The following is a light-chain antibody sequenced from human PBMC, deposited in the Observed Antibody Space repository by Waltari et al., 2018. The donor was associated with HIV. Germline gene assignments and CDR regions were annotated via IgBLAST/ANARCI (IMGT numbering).Light chain of an antibody. V-gene: IGLV2-14*03. CDR1: SDDVGYYNY. Sequence: QSALTQPASVSGSPGQSIVISCTGTSDDVGYYNYVSWYQQHPGKVPKLVIYDVTSRPSGVSNRSSGSKSGNTASLTISGLRADDEADYYCSSYVGSSTSWLFGGGTKLTV. J-gene: IGLJ2*01. CDR3: SSYVGSSTSWL. CDR2: DVT.